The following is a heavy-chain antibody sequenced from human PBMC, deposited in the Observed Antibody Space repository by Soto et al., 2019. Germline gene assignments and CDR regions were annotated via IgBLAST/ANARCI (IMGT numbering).Heavy chain of an antibody. CDR3: ARRAETNGWNGFGADKYYFDF. CDR1: GYTFTSYD. V-gene: IGHV1-8*01. Sequence: ASVKVSCKASGYTFTSYDIYWVRQATGQGLEWMGWMNPNTGDSSYAQKFQGRVTMTSDTSITTAHMELSSLRSEDTAVYYFARRAETNGWNGFGADKYYFDFWGQGTLVTVSS. CDR2: MNPNTGDS. J-gene: IGHJ4*02. D-gene: IGHD1-1*01.